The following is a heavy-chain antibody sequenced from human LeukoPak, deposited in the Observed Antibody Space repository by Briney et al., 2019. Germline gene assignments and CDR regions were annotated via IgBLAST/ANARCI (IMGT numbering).Heavy chain of an antibody. V-gene: IGHV4-34*01. CDR1: GGSFSGYY. J-gene: IGHJ4*02. Sequence: SETLSLTCAVYGGSFSGYYWSWIRQPPGKGLEWIGEINHSGSTNYNPSLKSRVTISVDTSKNQFSLKLSSVTAADTAVYYCARSSYFDYWGQGTLVTVSS. CDR3: ARSSYFDY. CDR2: INHSGST.